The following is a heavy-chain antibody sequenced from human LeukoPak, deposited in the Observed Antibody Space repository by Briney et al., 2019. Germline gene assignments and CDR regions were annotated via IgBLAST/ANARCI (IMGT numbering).Heavy chain of an antibody. CDR2: IYYSECT. Sequence: SETLSLTCTVSGGSICRLFWSCMRAPPGRGREGLGDIYYSECTNYNPSLKSLVTISVDTSKNQFSLKLISVTAAGTAVYYCARDFLGFYDSSGYTIYYYYGMDVWGQGTTVTVSS. CDR3: ARDFLGFYDSSGYTIYYYYGMDV. J-gene: IGHJ6*02. CDR1: GGSICRLF. V-gene: IGHV4-59*11. D-gene: IGHD3-22*01.